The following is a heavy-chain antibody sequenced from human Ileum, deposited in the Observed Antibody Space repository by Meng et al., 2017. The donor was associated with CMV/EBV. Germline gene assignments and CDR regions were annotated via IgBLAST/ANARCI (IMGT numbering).Heavy chain of an antibody. CDR1: GYSFSGYY. CDR3: ARGVRVGTSREFYFDY. CDR2: INPKSGRA. V-gene: IGHV1-2*02. J-gene: IGHJ4*02. D-gene: IGHD1-26*01. Sequence: QVQVGRSGGGGRRPGASGKVSCKASGYSFSGYYIQWVRQAPGQGPEWMGWINPKSGRANYAQKFQGRVTLTRDTSISTANMELSSLRSDDTAVYYCARGVRVGTSREFYFDYWGPGTLVTVSS.